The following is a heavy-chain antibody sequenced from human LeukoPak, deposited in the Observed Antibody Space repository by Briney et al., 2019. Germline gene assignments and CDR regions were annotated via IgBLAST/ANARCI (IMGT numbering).Heavy chain of an antibody. Sequence: GASVKISCKASGYTFTGYYMHWVRQAPGQGLEWMGWINPNSGGTNYAQKFQGRVTMTRDTSISTAYMELSRLRSDDTAVYYCARAGQGSSWYYYFDYWGQGTLVTVSS. D-gene: IGHD6-13*01. V-gene: IGHV1-2*02. CDR3: ARAGQGSSWYYYFDY. J-gene: IGHJ4*02. CDR1: GYTFTGYY. CDR2: INPNSGGT.